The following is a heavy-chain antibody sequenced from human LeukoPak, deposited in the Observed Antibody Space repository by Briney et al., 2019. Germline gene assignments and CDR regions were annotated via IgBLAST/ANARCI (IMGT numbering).Heavy chain of an antibody. J-gene: IGHJ4*02. CDR3: ARVRYGGIFDY. Sequence: ASVKASCKASGYTFTSYAMHWVRQAPGQRLEWMGWINAGNGNTKYSQKFQGRVTITRDTSASTAYMELSSLRSKDTAVYYCARVRYGGIFDYWGQGTLVTVSS. V-gene: IGHV1-3*01. CDR1: GYTFTSYA. D-gene: IGHD4-23*01. CDR2: INAGNGNT.